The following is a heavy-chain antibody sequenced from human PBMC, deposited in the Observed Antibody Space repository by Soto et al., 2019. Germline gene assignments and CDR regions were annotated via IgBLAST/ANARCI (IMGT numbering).Heavy chain of an antibody. Sequence: PGGSLRLSCAASGIAFSSCAMHWVRQAPGKGLEWVAVISHDGSNKYYADSVKGRFTISRDNSKNTLSLQMNSLRAEDTAVYYCATDSGRIGLDYWGQGTLVTVSS. J-gene: IGHJ4*02. D-gene: IGHD1-26*01. V-gene: IGHV3-30-3*01. CDR1: GIAFSSCA. CDR2: ISHDGSNK. CDR3: ATDSGRIGLDY.